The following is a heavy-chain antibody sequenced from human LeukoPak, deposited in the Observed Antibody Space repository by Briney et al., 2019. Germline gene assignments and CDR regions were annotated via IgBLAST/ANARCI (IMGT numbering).Heavy chain of an antibody. CDR2: IYYSGST. J-gene: IGHJ6*02. CDR3: ARASGYDVYYYGMDV. CDR1: GGSISSYY. V-gene: IGHV4-59*01. Sequence: KPSETLSLTCTVSGGSISSYYWSWIRQPPGKGLEWIGYIYYSGSTNYNPSLKSRVTISVDTSKNQSSLKLSSVTAADTAVYYCARASGYDVYYYGMDVWGQGTTVTVSS. D-gene: IGHD1-1*01.